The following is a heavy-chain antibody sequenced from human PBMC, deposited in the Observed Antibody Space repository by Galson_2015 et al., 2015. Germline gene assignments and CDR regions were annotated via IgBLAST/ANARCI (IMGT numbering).Heavy chain of an antibody. D-gene: IGHD3-22*01. CDR1: GFTFSSYS. Sequence: SLRLSCAASGFTFSSYSMHWVRQAPGKGLEWVSSISSSSSYIYYADSVKGRFTISRDNAKNSLYLQMNSLRAGDTAVYYCARGFGEVVVITNDWYFDLWGRGTLVTVSS. CDR2: ISSSSSYI. V-gene: IGHV3-21*01. CDR3: ARGFGEVVVITNDWYFDL. J-gene: IGHJ2*01.